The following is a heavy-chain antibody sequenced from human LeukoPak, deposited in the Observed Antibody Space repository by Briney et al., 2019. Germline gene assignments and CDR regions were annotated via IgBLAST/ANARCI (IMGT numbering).Heavy chain of an antibody. Sequence: GGSLRLSCAAFGFTFSNYWMHWVRQAPGKGLGWVSRMNTDGSSTRYADSVKGRFTISRDNSKNTLYLQMNSLRAEATAVYYCARAGNFRFDYWGQGTLVTVSS. J-gene: IGHJ4*02. CDR3: ARAGNFRFDY. CDR2: MNTDGSST. CDR1: GFTFSNYW. V-gene: IGHV3-74*01. D-gene: IGHD1-14*01.